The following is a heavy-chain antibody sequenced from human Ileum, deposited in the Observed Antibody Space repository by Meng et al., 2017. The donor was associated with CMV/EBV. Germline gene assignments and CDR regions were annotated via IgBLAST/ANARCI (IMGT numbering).Heavy chain of an antibody. CDR1: GFTFSSHA. D-gene: IGHD4-11*01. J-gene: IGHJ5*02. V-gene: IGHV3-30*04. CDR3: ARMGGTVITGWFDP. Sequence: AASGFTFSSHAMHWVRQAPGKGLEWVAVISYDGSNKYYADSVKGRFTISRDNSKNTLYLQMNSLRAEDTAVYYCARMGGTVITGWFDPWGQGTLAPSPQ. CDR2: ISYDGSNK.